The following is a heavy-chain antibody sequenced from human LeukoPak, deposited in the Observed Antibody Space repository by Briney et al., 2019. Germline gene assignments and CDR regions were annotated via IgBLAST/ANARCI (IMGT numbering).Heavy chain of an antibody. Sequence: SVKVSCKASGGTFSSYAISWVRQAPEQGLEWMGGIIPIFGTANYAQKFQGRVTITADESTSTAYMELSSLRSEDTAVYDCARGHDMGSFDYWGQGTLVTVSS. CDR2: IIPIFGTA. CDR3: ARGHDMGSFDY. J-gene: IGHJ4*02. V-gene: IGHV1-69*13. D-gene: IGHD3-22*01. CDR1: GGTFSSYA.